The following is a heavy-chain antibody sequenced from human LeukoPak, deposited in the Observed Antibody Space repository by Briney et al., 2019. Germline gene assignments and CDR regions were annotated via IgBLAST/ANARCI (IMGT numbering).Heavy chain of an antibody. CDR3: ARDKVTDFGYGMDV. Sequence: GGSLRLSCAASGFTFSSYWMSWVRQAPVKGLEWVANIKQDGSEKYYVDSVKGRFTISRDNAKNSLYLQMNSLRAEDTAVYYCARDKVTDFGYGMDVWGKGTTVTVSS. J-gene: IGHJ6*04. D-gene: IGHD3-3*01. CDR2: IKQDGSEK. V-gene: IGHV3-7*03. CDR1: GFTFSSYW.